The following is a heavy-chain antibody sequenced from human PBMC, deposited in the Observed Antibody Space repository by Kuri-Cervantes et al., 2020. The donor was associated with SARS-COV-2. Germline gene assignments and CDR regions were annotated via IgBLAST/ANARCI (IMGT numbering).Heavy chain of an antibody. CDR3: ARGNRGRAEVSYYYYMDV. J-gene: IGHJ6*03. CDR2: MNPNSGNT. CDR1: GYTFTSYD. D-gene: IGHD1-14*01. Sequence: ASVKVSCKASGYTFTSYDINWVRQATGQGLEWVGWMNPNSGNTGYAQKFQGRVTMTRNTSISTAYMELSSLRSEDTAVYYCARGNRGRAEVSYYYYMDVWGKGTTVTVSS. V-gene: IGHV1-8*01.